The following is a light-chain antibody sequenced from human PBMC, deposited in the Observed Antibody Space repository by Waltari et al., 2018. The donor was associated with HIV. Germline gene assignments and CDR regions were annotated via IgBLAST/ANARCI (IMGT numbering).Light chain of an antibody. CDR3: CSNILGSNYV. CDR2: EVT. V-gene: IGLV2-23*02. CDR1: SADVGKFDL. J-gene: IGLJ1*01. Sequence: QSAPTQPAAVSGSPGQSITISCIGTSADVGKFDLVSWYQHHPGKAPKILIYEVTKRPSGVSTRFSGSKSGNTASLTISGLQPEDEAAYYCCSNILGSNYVFGTGTSVTVL.